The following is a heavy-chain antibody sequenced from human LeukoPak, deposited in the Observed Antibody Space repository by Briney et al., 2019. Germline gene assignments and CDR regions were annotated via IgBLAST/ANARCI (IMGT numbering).Heavy chain of an antibody. J-gene: IGHJ4*02. Sequence: GASVKVSCKTSGYTFSSYGITWVRQAPGQGLEWMGWISAYNGDTKYAQKFQGRVTMTTDTSTSTGYMEPRSLRSDDTAVYFCGRGRYCSSTSCYDLDYWGQGTPVTVSS. CDR1: GYTFSSYG. CDR3: GRGRYCSSTSCYDLDY. D-gene: IGHD2-2*01. CDR2: ISAYNGDT. V-gene: IGHV1-18*01.